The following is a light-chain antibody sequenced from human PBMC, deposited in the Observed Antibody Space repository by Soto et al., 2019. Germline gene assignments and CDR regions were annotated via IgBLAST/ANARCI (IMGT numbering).Light chain of an antibody. CDR1: NSNIGAGYD. CDR2: GNI. CDR3: QSYASSMSVLYV. J-gene: IGLJ1*01. Sequence: QSVLTQPPSVSGAPGQRVIISCTGSNSNIGAGYDVHWFQQLPGTAPKLLIYGNINRPSGVPDRFSGSKSGTSASLAITGLQPEDEADYYCQSYASSMSVLYVFGTGTKLTVL. V-gene: IGLV1-40*01.